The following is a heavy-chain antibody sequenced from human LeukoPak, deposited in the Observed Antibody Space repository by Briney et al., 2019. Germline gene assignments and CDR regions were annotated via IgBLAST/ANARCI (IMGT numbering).Heavy chain of an antibody. CDR3: ARARIAAAGINWFDP. D-gene: IGHD6-13*01. CDR1: GGSISSGGYY. Sequence: PSQTLSLTCTVSGGSISSGGYYWSWIRQHPGRGLEWIGYIYYSGSTYYNPSLKSRVTISVDTSKNQFSLKLSSVTAADTAVYYCARARIAAAGINWFDPWGQGTLVTVSS. V-gene: IGHV4-31*03. J-gene: IGHJ5*02. CDR2: IYYSGST.